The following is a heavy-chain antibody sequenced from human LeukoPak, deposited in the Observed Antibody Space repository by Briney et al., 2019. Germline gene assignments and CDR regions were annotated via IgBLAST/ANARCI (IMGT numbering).Heavy chain of an antibody. Sequence: PGRSLRLSCAASGFTFSSYGMHWVRQAPGKGLEWVAVIWNDGSNKYYEDSVKGRFSISRDSSKNTLYLQMNSLRAEDTALYYCARSRGGSSSGVGDNFDHWGQGTLVTVSS. D-gene: IGHD6-6*01. J-gene: IGHJ4*02. CDR3: ARSRGGSSSGVGDNFDH. CDR2: IWNDGSNK. CDR1: GFTFSSYG. V-gene: IGHV3-33*01.